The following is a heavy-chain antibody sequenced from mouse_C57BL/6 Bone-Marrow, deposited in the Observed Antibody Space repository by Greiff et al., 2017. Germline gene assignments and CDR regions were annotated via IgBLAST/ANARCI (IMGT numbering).Heavy chain of an antibody. D-gene: IGHD2-1*01. V-gene: IGHV5-17*01. J-gene: IGHJ4*01. CDR3: ARQGNSVAMDY. Sequence: EVMLVESGGGLVKPGGSLKLSCAASGFTFSDYGMHWVRQAPEKGLEWVAYISSGSSTIYYADTVKGRFTISRDNAKNTLFLQMTSLRSEDTAMYYCARQGNSVAMDYWGQGTSVTVSS. CDR2: ISSGSSTI. CDR1: GFTFSDYG.